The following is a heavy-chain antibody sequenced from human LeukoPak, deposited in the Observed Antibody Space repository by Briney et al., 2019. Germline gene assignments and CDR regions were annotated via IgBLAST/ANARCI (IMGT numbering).Heavy chain of an antibody. Sequence: ASVKVSCKASGYTFTSYYMHWVRQAPGQGLEWMGIINPSGGSTSYAQKFQGRVTMTRDTSTSTVYMELSSLRSEDTAVYYCARAGSSWTEDDAFDIWGQGTMVTVSS. J-gene: IGHJ3*02. CDR3: ARAGSSWTEDDAFDI. D-gene: IGHD6-13*01. V-gene: IGHV1-46*01. CDR2: INPSGGST. CDR1: GYTFTSYY.